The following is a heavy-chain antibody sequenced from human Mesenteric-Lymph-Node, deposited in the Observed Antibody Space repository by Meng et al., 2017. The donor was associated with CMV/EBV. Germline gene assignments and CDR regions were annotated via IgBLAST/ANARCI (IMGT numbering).Heavy chain of an antibody. V-gene: IGHV1-2*02. CDR3: TNDGSGFDH. CDR1: GKTCTDSA. J-gene: IGHJ5*02. Sequence: VARRASGKTCTDSALQWVLECLGSGGEWEGWINYASGVTNYSQSSKGRVTMTTDTYISTVYMELTNLRSGATAMYYCTNDGSGFDHWGQGTLVTVSS. D-gene: IGHD1-1*01. CDR2: INYASGVT.